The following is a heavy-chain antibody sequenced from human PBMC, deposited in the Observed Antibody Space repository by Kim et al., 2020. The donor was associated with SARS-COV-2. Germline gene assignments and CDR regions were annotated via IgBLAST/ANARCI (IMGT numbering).Heavy chain of an antibody. J-gene: IGHJ4*02. CDR2: ISGHDGKR. D-gene: IGHD3-9*01. CDR3: ARFLAGSHDY. CDR1: GYTFSPYP. V-gene: IGHV1-18*01. Sequence: ASVKVSCKASGYTFSPYPISWVQQAPGQGLEWMGWISGHDGKRNYNQTFQGRLTLTTDTSTNTAHMELRSLRSDDTAVYYCARFLAGSHDYWGQGTLVTV.